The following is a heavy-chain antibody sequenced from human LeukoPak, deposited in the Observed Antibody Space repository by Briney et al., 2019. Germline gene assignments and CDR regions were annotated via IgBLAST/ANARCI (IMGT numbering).Heavy chain of an antibody. CDR1: GFSFSDSE. Sequence: GGSLRLSCAASGFSFSDSEMNWVRQAPGKGLEWVSYIDGSGSTNYYADSVKGRFTISRDYAKNSLYLQMTRLRVEDTAIYSCARDPRGQVTVVAGQKYYYYGLDLWGQGTTVTVSS. V-gene: IGHV3-48*03. J-gene: IGHJ6*02. D-gene: IGHD3/OR15-3a*01. CDR3: ARDPRGQVTVVAGQKYYYYGLDL. CDR2: IDGSGSTN.